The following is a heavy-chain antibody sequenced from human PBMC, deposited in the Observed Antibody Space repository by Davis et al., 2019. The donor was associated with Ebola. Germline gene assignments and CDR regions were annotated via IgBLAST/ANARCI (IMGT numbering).Heavy chain of an antibody. CDR2: IWYDGSNK. V-gene: IGHV3-33*01. CDR3: ARALYCSSTSCLILKGYYYYGMDV. J-gene: IGHJ6*02. Sequence: PGGSLRLSCAASGFTFSSYGMHWVRQAPGKGLEWVAVIWYDGSNKYYADSVKGRFTISRDNSKNTLYLQMNSLRAEDTAVYYCARALYCSSTSCLILKGYYYYGMDVWGQGTTVTVSS. CDR1: GFTFSSYG. D-gene: IGHD2-2*01.